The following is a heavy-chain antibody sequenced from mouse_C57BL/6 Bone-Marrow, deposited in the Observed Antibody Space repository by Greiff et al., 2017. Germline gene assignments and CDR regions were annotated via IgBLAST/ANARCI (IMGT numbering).Heavy chain of an antibody. J-gene: IGHJ3*01. V-gene: IGHV1-19*01. CDR1: GYTFTDYY. Sequence: VQLQQSGPVLVKPGASVKMSCKASGYTFTDYYMNWVKQSHGKSLEWIGVINPYNGGTSYNQKFKGKATLTVDKSSSTAYMELNSLTSEDSAVYYCARYHYYGLGFAYWGQGTLVTVSA. D-gene: IGHD1-2*01. CDR3: ARYHYYGLGFAY. CDR2: INPYNGGT.